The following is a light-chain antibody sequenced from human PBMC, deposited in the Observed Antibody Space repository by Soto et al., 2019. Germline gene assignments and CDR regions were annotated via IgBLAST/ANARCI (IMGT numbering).Light chain of an antibody. CDR2: DAS. Sequence: DIQMTQSPSTLSASVGDRVTITCRASQSISSWLAWYQQKPGKAPKLLIYDASSLASWVPSRFSGSGSGTEFTLTISSLQPDDFATYYCQQYNSYWTFGQGTKVEIK. V-gene: IGKV1-5*01. CDR1: QSISSW. J-gene: IGKJ1*01. CDR3: QQYNSYWT.